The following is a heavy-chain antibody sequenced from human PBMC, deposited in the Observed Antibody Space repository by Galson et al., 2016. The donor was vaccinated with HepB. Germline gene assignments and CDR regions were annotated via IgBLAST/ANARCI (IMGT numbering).Heavy chain of an antibody. Sequence: TLSLTCTVSGGSISSGGYYWTWIRQHPVKGLEWIGHIYYSGDNDYNPSLKSRVSISVHTSKNRFSLKLSSVTAADTAVYYCARDRQYYGSGGMDVWGQGTTVTVSS. CDR1: GGSISSGGYY. CDR3: ARDRQYYGSGGMDV. J-gene: IGHJ6*02. V-gene: IGHV4-31*03. CDR2: IYYSGDN. D-gene: IGHD3-10*01.